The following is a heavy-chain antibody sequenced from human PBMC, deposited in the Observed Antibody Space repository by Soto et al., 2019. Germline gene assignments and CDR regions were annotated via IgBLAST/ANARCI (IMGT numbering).Heavy chain of an antibody. CDR1: GGTFSSYA. CDR3: ARRLYYDSSGYYFEYYFDY. D-gene: IGHD3-22*01. V-gene: IGHV1-69*01. Sequence: QVQLVQSGAEVQKPGSSVKVSCKASGGTFSSYAISWVRQAPGQGLEWMGGIIPIFGTANYAQKFQGRVTITADESTSTAYMELSSLRSEDTAVYYCARRLYYDSSGYYFEYYFDYWGQGTLVTVSS. J-gene: IGHJ4*02. CDR2: IIPIFGTA.